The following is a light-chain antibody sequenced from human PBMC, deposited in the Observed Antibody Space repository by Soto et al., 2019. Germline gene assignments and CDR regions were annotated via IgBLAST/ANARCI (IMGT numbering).Light chain of an antibody. CDR1: QSVSSNY. CDR2: GAS. Sequence: MVLTQSPGTLSLSPGERATLSCRASQSVSSNYLAWYQQKPGQAPRLLIYGASSRATGIPDRFSGSGSGTDFTLTISRLEPEDFAVYYCQQYGSSPWTYGQGTKVDIK. V-gene: IGKV3-20*01. J-gene: IGKJ1*01. CDR3: QQYGSSPWT.